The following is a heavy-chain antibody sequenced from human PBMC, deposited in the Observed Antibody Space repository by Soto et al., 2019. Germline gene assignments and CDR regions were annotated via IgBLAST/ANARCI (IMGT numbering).Heavy chain of an antibody. V-gene: IGHV3-74*01. J-gene: IGHJ4*02. CDR3: XTVFEF. CDR1: GFTFSNYW. CDR2: INNDGSST. Sequence: EVQLVESGGGLVQPGGSLRLSCAASGFTFSNYWMHWVRQVPGKGLVWVSRINNDGSSTSYADSVKGRFTISRDNAKNTLYLQMSSLRXXXXXXXXXXTVFEFWGQGTLVTVSS. D-gene: IGHD4-17*01.